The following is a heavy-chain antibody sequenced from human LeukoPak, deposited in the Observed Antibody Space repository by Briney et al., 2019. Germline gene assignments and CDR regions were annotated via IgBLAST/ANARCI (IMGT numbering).Heavy chain of an antibody. CDR2: IYHRGST. CDR3: ARLRRPARENAFDI. D-gene: IGHD1-26*01. CDR1: GGSISSSNW. Sequence: PSETLSLTCAVSGGSISSSNWWSWVRQPPGRGLEWIGEIYHRGSTNYNPSLKSRVTISVDKSKNQFSLKLSSVTAADTAVYYCARLRRPARENAFDIWGQGTMVTVSS. J-gene: IGHJ3*02. V-gene: IGHV4-4*02.